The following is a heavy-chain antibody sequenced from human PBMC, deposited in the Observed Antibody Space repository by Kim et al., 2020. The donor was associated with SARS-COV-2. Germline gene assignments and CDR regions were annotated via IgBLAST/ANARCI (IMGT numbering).Heavy chain of an antibody. CDR1: GGTFSSYA. V-gene: IGHV1-69*04. J-gene: IGHJ6*02. Sequence: SVKVSCKASGGTFSSYAISWVRQAPGQGLEWLGRIITILGIANYAQKFQGRVTITADKSTSTAYMELSSLGSEDTAVYYCARMAKSSSTTRLYGMDDWGQETTVTVSS. D-gene: IGHD6-6*01. CDR3: ARMAKSSSTTRLYGMDD. CDR2: IITILGIA.